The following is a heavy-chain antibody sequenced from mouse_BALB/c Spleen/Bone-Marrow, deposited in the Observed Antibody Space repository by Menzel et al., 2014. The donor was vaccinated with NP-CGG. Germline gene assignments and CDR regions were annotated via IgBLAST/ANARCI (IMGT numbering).Heavy chain of an antibody. CDR3: TRSLYYYPAY. CDR1: GYTFTNFW. D-gene: IGHD1-1*01. Sequence: LQQSGSELARPGASVKLSCKASGYTFTNFWMHWVRQRPGQGLEWIGNVYPGSDTANYDEKFKSKATLTVDTSSSTAYMQLSSLTSEDSAVYYCTRSLYYYPAYWGQGTLVTVST. J-gene: IGHJ3*01. V-gene: IGHV1S22*01. CDR2: VYPGSDTA.